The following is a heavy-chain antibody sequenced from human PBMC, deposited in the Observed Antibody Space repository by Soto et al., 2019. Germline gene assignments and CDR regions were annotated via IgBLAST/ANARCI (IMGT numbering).Heavy chain of an antibody. CDR1: GGSISSSSYY. Sequence: SETLSLTCTVSGGSISSSSYYWGWIRQPPGKGLEWIGSIYYSGSTYYNPSLKSRVTISVDTSKNQFSLKLSSVTAADTAVYYCAAKLYYYYYMDVWGKGTTVTVSS. CDR3: AAKLYYYYYMDV. CDR2: IYYSGST. J-gene: IGHJ6*03. V-gene: IGHV4-39*01.